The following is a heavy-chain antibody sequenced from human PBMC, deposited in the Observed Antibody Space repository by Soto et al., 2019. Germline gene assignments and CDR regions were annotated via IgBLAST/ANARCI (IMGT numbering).Heavy chain of an antibody. D-gene: IGHD2-2*01. J-gene: IGHJ4*02. Sequence: QVQLVDSGGGVVQPGRSLRLSCAASGFIFSSHGMNWVRQAPGKGLEWVAVISLDGRVDYYADSVKGRFIISRDKSRNTLFLQMNSLRDEDSAVYYCAKEGDCSSSSCRYHFDFWGQGTLVTVSS. CDR1: GFIFSSHG. V-gene: IGHV3-30*18. CDR3: AKEGDCSSSSCRYHFDF. CDR2: ISLDGRVD.